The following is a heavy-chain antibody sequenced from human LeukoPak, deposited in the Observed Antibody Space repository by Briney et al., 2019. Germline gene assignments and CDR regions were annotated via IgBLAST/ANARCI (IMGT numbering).Heavy chain of an antibody. V-gene: IGHV4-31*03. CDR2: IYYSGST. J-gene: IGHJ6*03. CDR1: GGSISSGGYY. CDR3: ARCGSSSQNYYYYYYMDV. D-gene: IGHD6-6*01. Sequence: PSETLSLTCTVSGGSISSGGYYWSWIRQHPGKGLEWIGYIYYSGSTYYNPSLKSRVTISVDTSKNQFSLKLSSVTAADTAVYYCARCGSSSQNYYYYYYMDVWGKGTTVTVSS.